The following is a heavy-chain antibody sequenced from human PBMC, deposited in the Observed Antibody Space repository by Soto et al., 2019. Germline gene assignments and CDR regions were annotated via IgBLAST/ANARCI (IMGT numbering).Heavy chain of an antibody. V-gene: IGHV4-34*01. J-gene: IGHJ5*02. CDR3: ARGRYYDFWSGYYTRNWFDP. CDR2: INHSGST. D-gene: IGHD3-3*01. CDR1: GGSFSGYY. Sequence: QVQLQQWGAGLLKPSETLSLTCAVYGGSFSGYYWSWIRQPPGKGLEWIGEINHSGSTNYNPSLKSRVTISVDTSKNQFSLKLSSVTAADTAVYYCARGRYYDFWSGYYTRNWFDPWGQGTLVTVSS.